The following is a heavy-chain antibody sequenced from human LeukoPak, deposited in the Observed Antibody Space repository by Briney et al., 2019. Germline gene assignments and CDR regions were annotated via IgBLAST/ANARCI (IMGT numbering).Heavy chain of an antibody. V-gene: IGHV3-9*01. D-gene: IGHD2-15*01. CDR1: GFTFDDYA. CDR2: ISWNSGSI. J-gene: IGHJ5*02. Sequence: GGSLRPSCAASGFTFDDYAMHWVRQAPGKGLEWVSGISWNSGSIGYADSVKGRFTISRDNAKNSLYLQMNSLRAEDTAVYYCARVGVVVAATGNLWFDPWGQGTLVTVSS. CDR3: ARVGVVVAATGNLWFDP.